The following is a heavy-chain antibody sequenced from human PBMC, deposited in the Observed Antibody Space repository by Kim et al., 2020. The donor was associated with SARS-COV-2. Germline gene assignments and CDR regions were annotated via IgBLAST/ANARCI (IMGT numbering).Heavy chain of an antibody. Sequence: TYSEPSLKSRLAISVDTSKNQFSLKLNSVTAADTAVYYCGRLGVHWYFDLWGRGTLVTVSS. V-gene: IGHV4-39*07. D-gene: IGHD2-8*01. CDR2: T. J-gene: IGHJ2*01. CDR3: GRLGVHWYFDL.